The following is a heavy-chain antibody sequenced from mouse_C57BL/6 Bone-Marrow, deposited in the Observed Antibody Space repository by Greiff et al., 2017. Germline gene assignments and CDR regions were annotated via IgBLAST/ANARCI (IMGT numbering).Heavy chain of an antibody. V-gene: IGHV1-64*01. J-gene: IGHJ2*01. CDR1: GYTFTSYW. D-gene: IGHD1-1*01. CDR3: ARFGYYYGSSYFDY. Sequence: QVQLQQPGAELVKPGASVKLSCKASGYTFTSYWMHWVKQRPGQGLEWIGMIHPNSGSTNYNEKFKSKATLTVDKSSSTAYMQLSSLTSEDSAVYYWARFGYYYGSSYFDYWGQGTTLTVSS. CDR2: IHPNSGST.